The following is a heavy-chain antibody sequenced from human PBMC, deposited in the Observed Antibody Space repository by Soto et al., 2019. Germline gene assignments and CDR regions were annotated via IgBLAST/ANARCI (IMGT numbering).Heavy chain of an antibody. CDR1: GGSISSGGYY. CDR2: IYYSGST. Sequence: QVQLQESGPGLVKPSQTLSLTCTVSGGSISSGGYYWSWIRQHPGKGLEWIGYIYYSGSTYYNPSLKRRVTISVDTSKNQFSLKLSSVTAADTAVYYCAREISSSSWYGMDVWGQGTTVTVSS. CDR3: AREISSSSWYGMDV. V-gene: IGHV4-31*03. D-gene: IGHD6-13*01. J-gene: IGHJ6*02.